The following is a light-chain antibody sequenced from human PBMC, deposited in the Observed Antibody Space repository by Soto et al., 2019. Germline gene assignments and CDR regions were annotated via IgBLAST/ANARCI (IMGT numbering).Light chain of an antibody. V-gene: IGLV1-44*01. CDR2: GNN. CDR1: SSNIGSNT. Sequence: VVTQPPSASGTPGQRVTISCSGSSSNIGSNTVNWYQQLPGTAPKLLIYGNNERPSGVPDRFSGSKSGTSGSLAISGLQSEDEADYYCASWDDTLNVAVFGGGTQLTVL. J-gene: IGLJ7*01. CDR3: ASWDDTLNVAV.